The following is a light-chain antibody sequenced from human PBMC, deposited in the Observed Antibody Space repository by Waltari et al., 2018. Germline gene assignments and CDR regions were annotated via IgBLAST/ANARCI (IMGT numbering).Light chain of an antibody. J-gene: IGLJ2*01. V-gene: IGLV2-14*03. CDR1: SSDVGAYNY. Sequence: QSALTQPASVSGSPGQSITISCTGTSSDVGAYNYVSWYQQHPGKAPKLMIFDVSNRPSGGAERCSGSKSGNTGSLTISGLQAEDEAGYYCSSYISSSTRELFGGGTSLTVL. CDR3: SSYISSSTREL. CDR2: DVS.